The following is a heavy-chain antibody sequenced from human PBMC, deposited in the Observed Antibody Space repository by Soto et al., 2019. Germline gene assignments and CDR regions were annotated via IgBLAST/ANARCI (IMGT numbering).Heavy chain of an antibody. CDR1: GFTFSSYG. Sequence: QVQLVESGGGVVQPGRSLRLSCAASGFTFSSYGMHWVRQAPGKGLEWVAVISYDGSNKYYADSVKGRFTISRDNSKNTLYLQMNSLRAEDTAVYYCVKAQGVELDYGASPDYYYYGMDVWGQGTTVTVSS. D-gene: IGHD4-17*01. V-gene: IGHV3-30*18. J-gene: IGHJ6*02. CDR2: ISYDGSNK. CDR3: VKAQGVELDYGASPDYYYYGMDV.